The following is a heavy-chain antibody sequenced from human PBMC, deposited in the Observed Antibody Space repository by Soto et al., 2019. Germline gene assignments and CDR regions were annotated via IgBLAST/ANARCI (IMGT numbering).Heavy chain of an antibody. Sequence: QMQLVQSGAEVKKTGSSVTVSCKALGNTFTYRYLHCVRQAPGQALEWMGWITPFSGDVHYAHKFQERVTITRDRSINTAYMQMSSLRSEDTAMYFCAGGGAGSGPFTWELPDHWGQGTLVTVSS. D-gene: IGHD1-26*01. V-gene: IGHV1-45*02. CDR3: AGGGAGSGPFTWELPDH. CDR2: ITPFSGDV. CDR1: GNTFTYRY. J-gene: IGHJ4*02.